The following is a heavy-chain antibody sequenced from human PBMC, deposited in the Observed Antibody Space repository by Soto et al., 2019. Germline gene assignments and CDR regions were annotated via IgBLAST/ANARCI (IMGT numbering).Heavy chain of an antibody. D-gene: IGHD6-6*01. Sequence: GGSLRLSCAASGFTFSNAWMSWVRQAPGKGLEWVGRIKSKTDGGTTDYAAPVKGRFTISRDDSKNTLYLQMNSLKTEDTAVYYCATGGAARPGGDYWGQGTLVTVSS. CDR2: IKSKTDGGTT. CDR3: ATGGAARPGGDY. J-gene: IGHJ4*02. V-gene: IGHV3-15*01. CDR1: GFTFSNAW.